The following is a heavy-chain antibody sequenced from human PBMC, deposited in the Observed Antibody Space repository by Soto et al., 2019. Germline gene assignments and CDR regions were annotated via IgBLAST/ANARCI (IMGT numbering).Heavy chain of an antibody. J-gene: IGHJ4*02. V-gene: IGHV3-23*01. CDR3: ANDRRAGGNSAFYFDF. D-gene: IGHD3-16*01. CDR1: GFKFSNYA. Sequence: GGSLRLSCAASGFKFSNYAMSWVRQAPGKGLEWVSLISATGGGTYYADSVKGLFTISRDNSHNTLYLQVHSLTAEDTAVYYCANDRRAGGNSAFYFDFWGQGAQVTVSS. CDR2: ISATGGGT.